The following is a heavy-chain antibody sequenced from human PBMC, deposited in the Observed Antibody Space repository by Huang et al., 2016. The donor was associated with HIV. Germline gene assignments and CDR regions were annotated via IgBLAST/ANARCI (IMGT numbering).Heavy chain of an antibody. V-gene: IGHV4-34*01. Sequence: QVQLQQWGAGLLKPSETLSLTCAIYGGSFDDYFWAWIRQPPGKGLEWIGEVHRSGRTNTDPSLESRVTMSADTSNNQFSLKLTSVTAADTGLYFCVRGSSYTKRHWFDPWGQGTLVTVSS. D-gene: IGHD6-19*01. CDR3: VRGSSYTKRHWFDP. J-gene: IGHJ5*02. CDR2: VHRSGRT. CDR1: GGSFDDYF.